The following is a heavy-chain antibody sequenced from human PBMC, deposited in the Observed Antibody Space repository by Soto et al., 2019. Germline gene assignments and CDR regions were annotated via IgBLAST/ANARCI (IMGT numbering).Heavy chain of an antibody. Sequence: EVQLLESGGGLVQPGGSLRLSCAASGFTFSNYVMTWLRQAPGKGLEWVSSIRFSVSDTFYADSVKGRFTVSRDNSKNTLFLQMDSPRAEETAVYYCAKIDKFNSDSSSWANRFDYWGQGTLVTVSS. CDR1: GFTFSNYV. D-gene: IGHD6-13*01. CDR3: AKIDKFNSDSSSWANRFDY. V-gene: IGHV3-23*01. CDR2: IRFSVSDT. J-gene: IGHJ4*02.